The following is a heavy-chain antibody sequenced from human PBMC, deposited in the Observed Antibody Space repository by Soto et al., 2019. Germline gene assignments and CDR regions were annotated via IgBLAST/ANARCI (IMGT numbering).Heavy chain of an antibody. V-gene: IGHV1-69*04. CDR2: IIPILGIA. CDR1: GGTFSSYT. J-gene: IGHJ4*02. Sequence: SVKVSCKASGGTFSSYTISWVRQAPGQGLEWMGRIIPILGIANYAQKFQGRVTITADKSTSTAYMELSSLRSEDTAVYYCARDKESAVAGTPSWGQGTLDTVSS. CDR3: ARDKESAVAGTPS. D-gene: IGHD6-19*01.